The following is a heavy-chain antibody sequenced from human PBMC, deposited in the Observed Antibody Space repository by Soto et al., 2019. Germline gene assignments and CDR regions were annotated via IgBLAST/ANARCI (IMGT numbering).Heavy chain of an antibody. J-gene: IGHJ6*02. CDR3: ATEYSYGYAYYYGMDV. CDR2: FDPEDGET. Sequence: ASVKVSCKVSGYTLTGLSMHCVRQAPGKGLEWMGGFDPEDGETIYAQKFQGRVTMTEDTSTDTAYMELSSLRSEDTAVYYCATEYSYGYAYYYGMDVWGQGTTVTVSS. D-gene: IGHD5-18*01. CDR1: GYTLTGLS. V-gene: IGHV1-24*01.